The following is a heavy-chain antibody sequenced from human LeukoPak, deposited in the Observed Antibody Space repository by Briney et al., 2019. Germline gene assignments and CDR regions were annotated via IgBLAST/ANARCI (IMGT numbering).Heavy chain of an antibody. V-gene: IGHV5-51*01. J-gene: IGHJ4*02. CDR3: ARLYDIHCGGDCYTLDY. D-gene: IGHD2-21*02. Sequence: GESLKISCKGSGYSFTNYWIGWMRQMPGKGLEWMGIINSGDSDTTYSPSFQGQVTISADKSISTAYLQWSSLKASDTAMYYCARLYDIHCGGDCYTLDYWGQGTLVTVSS. CDR2: INSGDSDT. CDR1: GYSFTNYW.